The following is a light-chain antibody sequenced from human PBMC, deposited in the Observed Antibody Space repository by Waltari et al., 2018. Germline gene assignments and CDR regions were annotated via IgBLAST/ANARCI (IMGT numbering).Light chain of an antibody. CDR3: QAWDSSTAYV. Sequence: SYELTQPPSVSFAPGQTPSSTCSGAKLGYTYACWYQQKPGQPPVLVIYQDSKRPSGIPERFSGSNSGNTATLTISGTQAMDEADYYCQAWDSSTAYVFGTGTKVTVL. CDR1: KLGYTY. CDR2: QDS. J-gene: IGLJ1*01. V-gene: IGLV3-1*01.